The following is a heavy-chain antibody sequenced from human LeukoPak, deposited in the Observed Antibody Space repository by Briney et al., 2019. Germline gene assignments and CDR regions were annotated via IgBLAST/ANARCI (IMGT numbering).Heavy chain of an antibody. CDR2: INPNSGGT. Sequence: ASVKVSCKASGYTFTGYYMHWVRQAPGQGLEWMGWINPNSGGTNYAQKFQGRVTMTRDTSISTAYMELSRLRSDDTAVYYFARDKGAVAGTRDGAFDIWGQGTMVTVSS. D-gene: IGHD6-19*01. CDR1: GYTFTGYY. J-gene: IGHJ3*02. V-gene: IGHV1-2*02. CDR3: ARDKGAVAGTRDGAFDI.